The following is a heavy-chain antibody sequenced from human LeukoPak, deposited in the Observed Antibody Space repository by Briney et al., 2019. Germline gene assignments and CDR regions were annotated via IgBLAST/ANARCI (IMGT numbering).Heavy chain of an antibody. CDR1: GGSVSSGNYY. CDR3: ARDPSGYFNY. V-gene: IGHV4-61*01. CDR2: IYYSGST. J-gene: IGHJ4*02. Sequence: PSETLSLTCTVSGGSVSSGNYYWSWIRQPPGKGLDWIGYIYYSGSTNYNPSPKSRVTISVDTSKNQFSLRPSSVTAADTAVYYCARDPSGYFNYWGQGTLATVSS. D-gene: IGHD3-22*01.